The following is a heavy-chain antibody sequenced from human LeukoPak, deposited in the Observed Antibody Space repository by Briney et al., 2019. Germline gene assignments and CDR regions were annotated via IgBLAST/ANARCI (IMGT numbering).Heavy chain of an antibody. V-gene: IGHV4-34*01. CDR2: TNHSGST. D-gene: IGHD3-22*01. J-gene: IGHJ4*02. CDR1: GGSFSGYY. CDR3: ARPPQRRYYDSSGYYWVY. Sequence: PSETLSLTCAVYGGSFSGYYWSWIRQPPGKGLEWIGETNHSGSTNYNPSLKSRVTISVDTSKNQFSLKLSSVTAADTAVYYCARPPQRRYYDSSGYYWVYWGQGTLVTVSS.